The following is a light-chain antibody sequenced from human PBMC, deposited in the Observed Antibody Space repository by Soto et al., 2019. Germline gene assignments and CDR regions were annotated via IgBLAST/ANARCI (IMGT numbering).Light chain of an antibody. V-gene: IGLV1-40*01. CDR2: SNI. Sequence: QSVLTQPPSMSGSPGQRVTISCTGSSSDIGAGYDVHWYQQFPGTAPKLLIYSNINRPSGVPDRFSGSKSGTSASLAITGHQAEDEADYYCQSYDSILGGSKGVFGGGTKLTVL. J-gene: IGLJ3*02. CDR1: SSDIGAGYD. CDR3: QSYDSILGGSKGV.